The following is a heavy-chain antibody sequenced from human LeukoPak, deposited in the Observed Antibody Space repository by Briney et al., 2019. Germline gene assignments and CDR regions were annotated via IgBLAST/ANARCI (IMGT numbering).Heavy chain of an antibody. CDR2: INHSGST. Sequence: SETLSLTCAVYGGSFNGYYWSWIRQPPGKGLEWIGEINHSGSTNYNPSLKSRVTISVDTPKNQFSLYLSSVTAADTAVYYCARQSGSSTWSSDYWGQGTLVTVSS. CDR3: ARQSGSSTWSSDY. V-gene: IGHV4-34*01. CDR1: GGSFNGYY. D-gene: IGHD6-13*01. J-gene: IGHJ4*02.